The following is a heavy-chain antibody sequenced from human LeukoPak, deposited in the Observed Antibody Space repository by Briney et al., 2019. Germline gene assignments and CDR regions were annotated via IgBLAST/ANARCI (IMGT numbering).Heavy chain of an antibody. V-gene: IGHV3-43*02. CDR1: GFTFDDYA. Sequence: GGSLRLSCAASGFTFDDYAMHWVRQAPGKGLEWVSLISGDGGSTYYADSVKDRFTISRDNSKNSLYLQMNSLRTEDTALYYCAKGKDYYDSSGYYYNAFDIWGQGTMVTVSS. CDR3: AKGKDYYDSSGYYYNAFDI. J-gene: IGHJ3*02. CDR2: ISGDGGST. D-gene: IGHD3-22*01.